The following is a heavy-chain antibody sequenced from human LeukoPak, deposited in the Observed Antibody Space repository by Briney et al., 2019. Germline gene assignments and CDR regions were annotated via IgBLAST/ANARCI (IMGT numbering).Heavy chain of an antibody. CDR3: AREYCSSTSCLYYFDY. V-gene: IGHV1-69*04. D-gene: IGHD2-2*01. CDR2: IIPILGIA. J-gene: IGHJ4*02. CDR1: GGTFSSYT. Sequence: GASVKVSCKASGGTFSSYTISWVRQAPGQGLEWMGRIIPILGIANYAQKFQGRVTITADESTSTAYMELSSLRSEDTAVYYCAREYCSSTSCLYYFDYWGQGTLVTVSS.